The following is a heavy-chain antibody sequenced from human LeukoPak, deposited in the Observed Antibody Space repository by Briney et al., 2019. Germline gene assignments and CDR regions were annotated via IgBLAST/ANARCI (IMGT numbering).Heavy chain of an antibody. CDR1: GFTFSSYG. J-gene: IGHJ6*02. CDR3: ARDQGSSWYDYYYYYGMDV. Sequence: GGSLRLSCAASGFTFSSYGMHWVRQAPGKGLEWVAFIRYDGSNKYYADSVKGRFTISRDNAKNTLYLQMNSLRAEDTAVYYCARDQGSSWYDYYYYYGMDVWGQGTTVTVSS. D-gene: IGHD6-13*01. CDR2: IRYDGSNK. V-gene: IGHV3-30*02.